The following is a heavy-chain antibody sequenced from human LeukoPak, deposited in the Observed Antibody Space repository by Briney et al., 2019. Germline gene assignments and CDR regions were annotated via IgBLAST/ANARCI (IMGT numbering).Heavy chain of an antibody. Sequence: GGSLRLSCAASGFTFSSYAMSWVRQTPGKGLEWVSAISGSGVSTYYADSVKGRFTISRDNSKNTLYLQMNSLRAEDTAVYYCAKGFLPTSSSSNYVSFDFWGQGTLVTVSS. CDR1: GFTFSSYA. CDR2: ISGSGVST. J-gene: IGHJ4*02. CDR3: AKGFLPTSSSSNYVSFDF. V-gene: IGHV3-23*01. D-gene: IGHD6-13*01.